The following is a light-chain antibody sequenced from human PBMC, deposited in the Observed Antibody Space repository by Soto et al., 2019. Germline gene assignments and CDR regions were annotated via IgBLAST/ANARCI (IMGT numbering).Light chain of an antibody. CDR1: SSDIGGYDY. CDR3: TSYTSSSTNYV. J-gene: IGLJ1*01. Sequence: QSALTQPASVSGSPGQSITISCTGTSSDIGGYDYVSWYQQHPGKAPKLMIYEVSNRPSGVSNRFPGSKSGNTASLTISGLQADDEADYYCTSYTSSSTNYVFGTGTKLTVL. V-gene: IGLV2-14*01. CDR2: EVS.